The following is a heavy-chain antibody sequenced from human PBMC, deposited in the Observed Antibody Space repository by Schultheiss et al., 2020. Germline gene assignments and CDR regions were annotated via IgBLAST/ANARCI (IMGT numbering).Heavy chain of an antibody. V-gene: IGHV4-59*12. CDR3: ARGRITAAGTPSS. D-gene: IGHD6-13*01. CDR1: GGSISSYY. Sequence: SETLSLTCTVSGGSISSYYWSWIRQHPGKGLEWIGYIYYSGSTYYNPSLKSRVTISVDTSKNQFSLKLSSVTAADTAVYFCARGRITAAGTPSSWGQGTLVTVSS. J-gene: IGHJ5*02. CDR2: IYYSGST.